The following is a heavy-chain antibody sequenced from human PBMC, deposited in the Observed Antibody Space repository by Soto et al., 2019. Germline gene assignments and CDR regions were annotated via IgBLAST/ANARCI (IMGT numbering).Heavy chain of an antibody. CDR3: AKDGSYYDSPTESDY. CDR2: ISGSGGFT. D-gene: IGHD3-22*01. Sequence: EVQLLESGGGLVQPGGSLRLSCAASVFTFSSYTMTWVRQAPGRGLEWVSSISGSGGFTYYADSVKGRFTISRDNSKNTLYVQMNSLRAEDTAIYYCAKDGSYYDSPTESDYWGQGTLVTVSS. J-gene: IGHJ4*02. V-gene: IGHV3-23*01. CDR1: VFTFSSYT.